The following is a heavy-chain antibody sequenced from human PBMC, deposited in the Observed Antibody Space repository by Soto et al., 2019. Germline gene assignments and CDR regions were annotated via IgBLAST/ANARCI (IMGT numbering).Heavy chain of an antibody. J-gene: IGHJ5*02. Sequence: ASVKVSCKASGYTFTSYGISWVRQAPGQGLEWMGWISAYNGNTNYAQKLQGRVTMTTDTSTSTAYMELRSLRSDDTAVYYCARVATDYYDSSGYLNWFDPWGQGTLVTVSS. D-gene: IGHD3-22*01. CDR3: ARVATDYYDSSGYLNWFDP. CDR1: GYTFTSYG. CDR2: ISAYNGNT. V-gene: IGHV1-18*01.